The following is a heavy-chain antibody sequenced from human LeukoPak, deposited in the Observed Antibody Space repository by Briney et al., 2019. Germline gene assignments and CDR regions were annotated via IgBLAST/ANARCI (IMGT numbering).Heavy chain of an antibody. CDR1: GFTFINYN. V-gene: IGHV3-23*01. Sequence: PGGSLRLSCTASGFTFINYNMNWVRQAPGKGLEWVSVISGRGDKTFYADSVKGRFTISRDNSKNTLYLQVNSLRAEDTAVYYCAKYRSAWSFDYWGRGTLVTVSS. D-gene: IGHD6-13*01. J-gene: IGHJ4*02. CDR3: AKYRSAWSFDY. CDR2: ISGRGDKT.